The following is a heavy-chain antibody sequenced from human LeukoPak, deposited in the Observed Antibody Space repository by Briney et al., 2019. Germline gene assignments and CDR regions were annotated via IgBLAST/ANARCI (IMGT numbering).Heavy chain of an antibody. J-gene: IGHJ4*02. CDR2: VTPSGDPT. D-gene: IGHD6-13*01. V-gene: IGHV3-23*01. Sequence: GGSLRLSCAGSGFTFSTYGMNWVRQAPGKWLEWVSGVTPSGDPTYYADSVKGRFIISRDNSKNTMYLQMNSLRAEDTAVYYCANWGSSWGHKFDYWGQGTLVTVSS. CDR1: GFTFSTYG. CDR3: ANWGSSWGHKFDY.